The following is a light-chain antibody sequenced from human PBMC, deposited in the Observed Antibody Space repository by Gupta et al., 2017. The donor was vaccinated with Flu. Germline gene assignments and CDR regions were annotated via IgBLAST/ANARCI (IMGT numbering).Light chain of an antibody. V-gene: IGLV6-57*01. Sequence: NFMLTQPRSVSHSPGKTVTSSCTRTSGSIATTYVQWYQQRPGSSPTTVLYAYNQRLSGVPDRFSCSVANSGTSASLAISGLQTEDEADYYCQSYDSIQSDYVFGGGTKLTVL. CDR1: SGSIATTY. CDR3: QSYDSIQSDYV. J-gene: IGLJ2*01. CDR2: AYN.